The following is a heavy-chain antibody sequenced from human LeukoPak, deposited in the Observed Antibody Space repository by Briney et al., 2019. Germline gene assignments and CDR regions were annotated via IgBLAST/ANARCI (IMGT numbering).Heavy chain of an antibody. V-gene: IGHV3-30*18. CDR3: AKDRSGSYDY. D-gene: IGHD1-26*01. CDR1: GFTFSSYG. Sequence: GGSLRLSCAAAGFTFSSYGMHWVRQAPGKGLEWVAVISYDGSNKYYADSVKGRFTISRDNSKNTLYLQMNSLRAEDTAVYYCAKDRSGSYDYWGQGTLVTVSS. CDR2: ISYDGSNK. J-gene: IGHJ4*02.